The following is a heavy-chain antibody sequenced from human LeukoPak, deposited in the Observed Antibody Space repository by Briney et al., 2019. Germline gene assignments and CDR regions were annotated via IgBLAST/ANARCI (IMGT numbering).Heavy chain of an antibody. CDR3: AKSMVRGDLDY. D-gene: IGHD3-10*01. V-gene: IGHV3-23*01. J-gene: IGHJ4*02. CDR1: GFTFSSYA. CDR2: ISGSGDNT. Sequence: GGSLRLSCAASGFTFSSYAMNWGRQAPAKGQEWISSISGSGDNTYYADSVKSRFTISRDNSKNTLYLLMHSLVTEDTAVYYCAKSMVRGDLDYWGQGNLVTVSS.